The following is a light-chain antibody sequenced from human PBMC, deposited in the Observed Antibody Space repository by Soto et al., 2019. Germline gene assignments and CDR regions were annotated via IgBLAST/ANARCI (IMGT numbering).Light chain of an antibody. CDR2: GDN. V-gene: IGLV1-40*01. CDR1: NSNIGSFYD. CDR3: QSYDNSLSHVV. Sequence: QSVLTQPPSVSGAPGQRVTIPCTGSNSNIGSFYDVHWYQQLPGTVPKLLIYGDNNRPSGVPDRFSGSKSGTSASLAITGLQAEEEADYYCQSYDNSLSHVVFGGGTKVTVL. J-gene: IGLJ2*01.